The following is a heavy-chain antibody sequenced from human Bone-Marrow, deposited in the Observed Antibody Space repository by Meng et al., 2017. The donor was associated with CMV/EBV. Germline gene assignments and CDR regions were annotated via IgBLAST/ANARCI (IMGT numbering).Heavy chain of an antibody. J-gene: IGHJ5*02. D-gene: IGHD3-3*01. CDR1: GFTFSSYA. Sequence: LSLTCAASGFTFSSYAMHWVRQAPGKGLEWVAVISYDGSNKYYADSVKGRFTISRDNSRNTLYLQMNSLRAEDTAVYYCARDRDQYYDFWSGLARVGNWFDPWGQGTLVTVSS. CDR2: ISYDGSNK. CDR3: ARDRDQYYDFWSGLARVGNWFDP. V-gene: IGHV3-30*04.